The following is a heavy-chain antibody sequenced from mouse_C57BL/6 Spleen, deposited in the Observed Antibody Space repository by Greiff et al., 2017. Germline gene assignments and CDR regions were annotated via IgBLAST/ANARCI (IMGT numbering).Heavy chain of an antibody. CDR2: IDPSDSYT. D-gene: IGHD3-3*01. Sequence: QVQLQQPGAELVRPGTSVTLSCKASGYTFTSYWMHWVKQRPGQGLEWIGVIDPSDSYTNYNQKFKGKATLTVDTSSSTAYMQLSSLTSEDSAVYYCARGGTSRYFDVWGTGTTVTVSS. J-gene: IGHJ1*03. CDR1: GYTFTSYW. CDR3: ARGGTSRYFDV. V-gene: IGHV1-59*01.